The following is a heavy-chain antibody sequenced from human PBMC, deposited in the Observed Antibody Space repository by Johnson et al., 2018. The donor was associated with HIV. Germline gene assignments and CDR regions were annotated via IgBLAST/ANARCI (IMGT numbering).Heavy chain of an antibody. J-gene: IGHJ3*02. CDR2: ISYNEDKK. Sequence: QVQLVESGGGVVQPGRSLRLSCAASGFTFRTFPMHWVRQAPGKGLEWMAFISYNEDKKYYADSVKGRFTISRDNSKNILYLQMNSLRAEDTATYYCARLPSGYNRDTFNIWGQGTTVTVSS. D-gene: IGHD5-18*01. CDR3: ARLPSGYNRDTFNI. V-gene: IGHV3-30*04. CDR1: GFTFRTFP.